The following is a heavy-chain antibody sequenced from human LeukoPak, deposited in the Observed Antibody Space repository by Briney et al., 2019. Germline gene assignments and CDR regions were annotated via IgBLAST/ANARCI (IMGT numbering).Heavy chain of an antibody. CDR2: IYHSGST. V-gene: IGHV4-38-2*01. D-gene: IGHD4-11*01. J-gene: IGHJ4*02. CDR3: ARHDYSNSVYFDY. Sequence: PSETLSLTCAVSGYSISSGYYWGWIRQPPGKGLEWIGSIYHSGSTYYNPSLKSRVTISVDTSKNQFSLKLSSVTAADTAVYYCARHDYSNSVYFDYWGQGTLVTVSS. CDR1: GYSISSGYY.